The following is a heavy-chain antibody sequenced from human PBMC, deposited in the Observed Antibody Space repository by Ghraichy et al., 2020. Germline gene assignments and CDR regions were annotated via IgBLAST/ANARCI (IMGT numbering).Heavy chain of an antibody. CDR3: ARLEEDYELGFGDAFDI. CDR2: IYGDGST. CDR1: GGSIRTGSYF. Sequence: SETLSLTCIVSGGSIRTGSYFWNWIRQPAGKGLEWIGRIYGDGSTKYNVFLKSRVTISIDTSKNQFSLKLTSVTAADTAMYYCARLEEDYELGFGDAFDIWGQGTMVRVSS. D-gene: IGHD4-17*01. J-gene: IGHJ3*02. V-gene: IGHV4-61*02.